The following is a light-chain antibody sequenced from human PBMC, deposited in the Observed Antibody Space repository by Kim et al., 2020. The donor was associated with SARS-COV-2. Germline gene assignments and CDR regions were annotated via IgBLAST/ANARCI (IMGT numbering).Light chain of an antibody. CDR2: DVS. J-gene: IGLJ1*01. CDR3: SSHPTSSTYV. Sequence: GQQLPISCTGTSSYVGYYRSVSWYQQHQGKAPKLIMYDVSERASGVSNRFSGSQTGNTASLTISGLRAEEEADYYCSSHPTSSTYVFGSGTQLTVL. CDR1: SSYVGYYRS. V-gene: IGLV2-14*03.